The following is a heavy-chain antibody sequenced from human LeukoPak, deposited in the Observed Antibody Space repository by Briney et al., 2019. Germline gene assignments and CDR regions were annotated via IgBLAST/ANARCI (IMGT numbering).Heavy chain of an antibody. CDR1: GFTFSSYA. Sequence: PGGSLRLSCAASGFTFSSYAMSWVRQAPGKGLEWVSAISGSGGSTYYADSEKGRFTISRDNSKNTLYLQMNSLRAEDTAVYYCAKAPVVTYYFDYWGQGTLVTVSS. D-gene: IGHD2-15*01. CDR2: ISGSGGST. CDR3: AKAPVVTYYFDY. V-gene: IGHV3-23*01. J-gene: IGHJ4*02.